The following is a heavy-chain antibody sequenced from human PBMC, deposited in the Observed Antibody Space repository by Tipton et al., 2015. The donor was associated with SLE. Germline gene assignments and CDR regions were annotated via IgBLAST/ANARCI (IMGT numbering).Heavy chain of an antibody. Sequence: GLVKPSETLSLSCAVYGESFSGYYWSWIRQPPGKGLEWIGEINHSGSTNYNPSLKSRVTISVDTSKNQFSLKLSSVTAADTAVYYCATTPQDCGGDCYFRYFDLWGRGTLVTVSS. CDR1: GESFSGYY. V-gene: IGHV4-34*01. J-gene: IGHJ2*01. D-gene: IGHD2-21*01. CDR2: INHSGST. CDR3: ATTPQDCGGDCYFRYFDL.